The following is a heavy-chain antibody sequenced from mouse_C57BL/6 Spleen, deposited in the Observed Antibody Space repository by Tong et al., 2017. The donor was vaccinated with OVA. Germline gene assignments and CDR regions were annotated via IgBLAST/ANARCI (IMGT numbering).Heavy chain of an antibody. J-gene: IGHJ2*01. CDR2: ISSGSSTI. D-gene: IGHD1-1*01. CDR1: GFTFSDYG. Sequence: EVKLNESGGGLVKPGGSLKLSCAASGFTFSDYGMHWVRQAPEKGLEWVAYISSGSSTIYYADTVKGRFTISRDNAKNTLYLQMSSLKSEDTAMYYCAREGSYYGSSYLYYFDYWGQGTTLTVSS. V-gene: IGHV5-17*03. CDR3: AREGSYYGSSYLYYFDY.